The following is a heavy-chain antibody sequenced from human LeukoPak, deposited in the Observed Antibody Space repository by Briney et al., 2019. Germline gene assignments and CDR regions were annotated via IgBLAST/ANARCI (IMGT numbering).Heavy chain of an antibody. CDR1: RFTFSSYE. Sequence: GGSLGLSCAASRFTFSSYEMNWVRQAPGKGLEWVSYISSSGSTIYYADSVKGRFTISRDNAKNSLYLQMNSLRAEDTAVYFCATDPLDYWGQRTLVTVSS. CDR2: ISSSGSTI. V-gene: IGHV3-48*03. J-gene: IGHJ4*02. CDR3: ATDPLDY.